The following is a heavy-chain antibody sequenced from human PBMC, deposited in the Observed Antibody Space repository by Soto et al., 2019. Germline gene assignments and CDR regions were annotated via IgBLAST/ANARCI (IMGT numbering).Heavy chain of an antibody. CDR3: ARGAMVLGYYYYGMDV. CDR1: GGSISSSSYY. V-gene: IGHV4-39*01. D-gene: IGHD5-18*01. J-gene: IGHJ6*02. Sequence: PSETLSLTCTVSGGSISSSSYYWGWIRQPPGKGLEWIGSIYYSGSTYYNPSLKNRVTISVDTSKNKFSMKLSSVTAADTSVYYCARGAMVLGYYYYGMDVWGQGTTVT. CDR2: IYYSGST.